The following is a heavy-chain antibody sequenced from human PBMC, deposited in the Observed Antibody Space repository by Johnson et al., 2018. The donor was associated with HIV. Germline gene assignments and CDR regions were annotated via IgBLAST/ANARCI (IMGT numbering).Heavy chain of an antibody. Sequence: VQLVESGGGLVQPGGSLRLSCAASGFTFSSYGMHWVRQAPGKGLEWVAFIRYDGSNKYYADSVKGRFTISRDNSKNTLYLQMNSLRAEDTAVYYCARGTTVASAFDIWGQGTMVTVSS. J-gene: IGHJ3*02. V-gene: IGHV3-30*02. CDR1: GFTFSSYG. D-gene: IGHD1-1*01. CDR3: ARGTTVASAFDI. CDR2: IRYDGSNK.